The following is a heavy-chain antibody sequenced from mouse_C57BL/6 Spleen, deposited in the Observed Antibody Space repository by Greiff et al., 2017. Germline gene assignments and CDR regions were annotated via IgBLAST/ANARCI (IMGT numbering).Heavy chain of an antibody. Sequence: EVQLQQSGPELVKPGASVKISCKASGYTFTDYYMNWVKQSHGKSLEWIGDINPNNGGTSYNQKFKGKATLTVDKSSSTAYMELRSLTSEDSAVYYCARCQLSGWFAYWGQGTLVTVSA. CDR3: ARCQLSGWFAY. V-gene: IGHV1-26*01. J-gene: IGHJ3*01. CDR1: GYTFTDYY. D-gene: IGHD6-1*01. CDR2: INPNNGGT.